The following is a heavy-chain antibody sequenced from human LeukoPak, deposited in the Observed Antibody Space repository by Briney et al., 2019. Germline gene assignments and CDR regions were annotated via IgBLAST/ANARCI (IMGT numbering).Heavy chain of an antibody. CDR3: ARDAYGGNSWGWFDP. Sequence: SETLSLTCTVSDGSISDSYWSWIRQSPGKGLEWIGYIFYTGFAHYNPSLESRVTISVDTSKKQFSLRLNSVTAADTAVYYCARDAYGGNSWGWFDPWGQGTLVTVSS. D-gene: IGHD4-23*01. CDR2: IFYTGFA. CDR1: DGSISDSY. V-gene: IGHV4-59*12. J-gene: IGHJ5*02.